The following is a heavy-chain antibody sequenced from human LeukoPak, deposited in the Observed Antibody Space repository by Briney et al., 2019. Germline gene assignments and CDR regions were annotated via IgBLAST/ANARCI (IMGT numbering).Heavy chain of an antibody. CDR3: ARDFEMTY. J-gene: IGHJ4*02. D-gene: IGHD3-9*01. V-gene: IGHV4-4*07. Sequence: SGTLSLTCTVSGGSIGNYYWNWIRQSAGKGLEWIGRIYPSGSTNYNPSLKSRVTMSVDTSRNLFSLKLSSVTAADTAVYYCARDFEMTYWGQGTLVTVSS. CDR1: GGSIGNYY. CDR2: IYPSGST.